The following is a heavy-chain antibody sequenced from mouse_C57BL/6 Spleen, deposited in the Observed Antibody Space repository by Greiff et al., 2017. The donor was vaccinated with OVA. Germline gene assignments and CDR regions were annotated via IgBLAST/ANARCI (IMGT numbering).Heavy chain of an antibody. Sequence: EVQLQQSGPELVKPGASVKISCKASGYTFTDYYMNWVKQSHGKSLEWIGDINPNNGGTSYNQKFKGKATLTVDKSSSTAYMELRSLTSEDSAVYYCARSLYGYDEGLYYFDYWGQGTTLTVSS. CDR2: INPNNGGT. J-gene: IGHJ2*01. V-gene: IGHV1-26*01. CDR3: ARSLYGYDEGLYYFDY. CDR1: GYTFTDYY. D-gene: IGHD2-2*01.